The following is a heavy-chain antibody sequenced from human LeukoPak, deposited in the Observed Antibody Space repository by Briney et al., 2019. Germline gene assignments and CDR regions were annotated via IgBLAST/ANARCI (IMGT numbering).Heavy chain of an antibody. D-gene: IGHD6-19*01. J-gene: IGHJ4*02. V-gene: IGHV4-61*05. CDR1: GDSISSTYYY. Sequence: SETLSLTWTVAGDSISSTYYYCGWIRQPPGKGLEWIGYIYYSGSTDYNPSLKSRVNISVDTSKNQFSLKLSSVTAADTAVYYCASTDSSPNFDHWGQGTLVTVSS. CDR3: ASTDSSPNFDH. CDR2: IYYSGST.